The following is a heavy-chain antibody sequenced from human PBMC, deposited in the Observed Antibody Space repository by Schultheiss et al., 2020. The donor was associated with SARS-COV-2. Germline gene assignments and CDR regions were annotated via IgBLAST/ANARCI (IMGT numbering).Heavy chain of an antibody. D-gene: IGHD6-13*01. CDR2: IVVGIGNT. J-gene: IGHJ5*02. Sequence: SVKVSCKASGFTFTSSAVQWVRQARGQRLEWIGWIVVGIGNTNYAQKFQERVTITRDMSTSTAYMVLSSLRSEDTAVYYCAVPSIWDHAGFDPWGQGTLITVAS. CDR3: AVPSIWDHAGFDP. CDR1: GFTFTSSA. V-gene: IGHV1-58*01.